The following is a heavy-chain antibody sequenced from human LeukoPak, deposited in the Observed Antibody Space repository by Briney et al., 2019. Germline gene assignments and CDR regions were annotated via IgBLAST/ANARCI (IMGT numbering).Heavy chain of an antibody. J-gene: IGHJ6*02. CDR1: GFTFSSYS. V-gene: IGHV3-21*01. CDR3: AREKRGDYGMDV. Sequence: GGPLRLSCAASGFTFSSYSMNWVRQAPGKGLEWVSSISSSSSYIYYADSVKGRFTISRDNAKNSLYLQMNSLRAEDTAVYYCAREKRGDYGMDVWGQGTTVTVSS. CDR2: ISSSSSYI. D-gene: IGHD3-16*01.